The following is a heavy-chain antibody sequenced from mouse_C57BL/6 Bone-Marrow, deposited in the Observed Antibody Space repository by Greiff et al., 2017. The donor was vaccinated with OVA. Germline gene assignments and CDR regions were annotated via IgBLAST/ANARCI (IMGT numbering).Heavy chain of an antibody. CDR2: IHPNSGST. CDR3: ARDIYYGNSHWYFDV. Sequence: VQLQQPGAELVKPGASVKLSCKASGYTFTSYWMHWVKQRPGQGLEWIGMIHPNSGSTNYNEKFKSKATLTVDKSSSTAYMQLSSLTSEYSAVYYGARDIYYGNSHWYFDVWGTGTTVTVSS. J-gene: IGHJ1*03. CDR1: GYTFTSYW. V-gene: IGHV1-64*01. D-gene: IGHD2-1*01.